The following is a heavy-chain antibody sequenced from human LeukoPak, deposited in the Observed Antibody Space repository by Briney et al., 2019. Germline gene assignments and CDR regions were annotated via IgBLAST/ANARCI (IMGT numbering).Heavy chain of an antibody. Sequence: GGSLRLSCAASGSTFSSYSMNWVRQAPGKGLEWVSYISSSSSTIYYADSVKGRFTISRDNAKNSLYLQMNSLRAEDTAVYYCTREIYYDSSGYYPLPFDYWGQGTLVTVSS. D-gene: IGHD3-22*01. CDR2: ISSSSSTI. CDR3: TREIYYDSSGYYPLPFDY. V-gene: IGHV3-48*01. CDR1: GSTFSSYS. J-gene: IGHJ4*02.